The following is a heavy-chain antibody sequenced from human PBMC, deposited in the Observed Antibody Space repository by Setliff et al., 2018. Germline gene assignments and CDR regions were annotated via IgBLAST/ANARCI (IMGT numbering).Heavy chain of an antibody. Sequence: SETLSLTCTVSGVSIRSYYWSWIRQPPGKGLEWIGYIFYSGSSNYNPSLKSRVSISADTSKNLLSLTLKSVTAADTAAYYCAKEHVVISYVSNIHQHYGMDVWGQGTTVTVSS. CDR3: AKEHVVISYVSNIHQHYGMDV. J-gene: IGHJ6*02. V-gene: IGHV4-59*12. CDR2: IFYSGSS. CDR1: GVSIRSYY. D-gene: IGHD2-21*01.